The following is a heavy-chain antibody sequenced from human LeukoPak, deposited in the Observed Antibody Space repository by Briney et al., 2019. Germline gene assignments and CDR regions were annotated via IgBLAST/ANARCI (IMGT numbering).Heavy chain of an antibody. D-gene: IGHD4-17*01. J-gene: IGHJ6*02. V-gene: IGHV1-2*02. CDR2: IDPHSGGT. CDR1: GYTFTGYY. CDR3: ARGPVDYGDYYYYYGMDV. Sequence: GASVKVSCKTSGYTFTGYYIHWVRQAPGQGLEWMGWIDPHSGGTNYAQKFQGRVTMTRDTSISTAYMELSRLRSDDTAVYYCARGPVDYGDYYYYYGMDVWGQGTTVTVS.